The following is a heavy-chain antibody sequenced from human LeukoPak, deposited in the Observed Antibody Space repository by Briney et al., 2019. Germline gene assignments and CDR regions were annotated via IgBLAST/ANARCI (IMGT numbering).Heavy chain of an antibody. D-gene: IGHD6-19*01. CDR2: INNDGSTT. CDR1: GFTFSNFW. J-gene: IGHJ4*02. V-gene: IGHV3-74*01. Sequence: GGSLRLSCAVSGFTFSNFWMHWVRQAPGKGLVWVSRINNDGSTTSYADSVKGRFTISRDNAKNTLYLQMNSLRAEDTAVYYEGRGRAGYYFDYWGQGTLVTVSS. CDR3: GRGRAGYYFDY.